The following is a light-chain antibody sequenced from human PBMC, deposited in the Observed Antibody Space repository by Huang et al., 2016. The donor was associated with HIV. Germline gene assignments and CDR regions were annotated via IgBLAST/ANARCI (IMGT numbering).Light chain of an antibody. CDR2: VAS. CDR3: QQYNNWPPEYT. V-gene: IGKV3D-15*01. CDR1: QSVSSN. Sequence: EIVMTQSPATLSVSTGERATLSCRASQSVSSNFAWYQQKPGQAPSLLIYVASTRATGDPAKFSGSGSGTKFTLTISSLQSEDFAVYYCQQYNNWPPEYTFGQETKLEIK. J-gene: IGKJ2*01.